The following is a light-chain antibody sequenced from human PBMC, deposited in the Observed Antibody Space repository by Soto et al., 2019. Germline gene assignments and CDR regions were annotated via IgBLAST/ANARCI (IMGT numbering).Light chain of an antibody. V-gene: IGLV2-8*01. Sequence: QSALTQPPSASGSPGQSVTISCTGTSSDVGSYNYVSWYQQHPGKAPKLMIYEVTKRPSGVPDRFSGSKSGNTASLTVSGLQAEDEDNYYCSSYAGSNNLGVFGTGTKLTVL. CDR3: SSYAGSNNLGV. CDR2: EVT. J-gene: IGLJ1*01. CDR1: SSDVGSYNY.